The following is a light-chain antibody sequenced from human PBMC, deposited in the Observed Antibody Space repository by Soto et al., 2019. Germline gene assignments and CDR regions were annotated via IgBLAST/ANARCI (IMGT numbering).Light chain of an antibody. V-gene: IGKV3-11*01. Sequence: LTQSPAILSLSPGDTATLSCNASQSVDTYIAWYQQRPGHPPRLLMHDTSHRASGVPARFCGSGSGTDFTLTITSLEPEDFAVYFCQQRRNWVSFGPGTRL. CDR2: DTS. CDR3: QQRRNWVS. J-gene: IGKJ3*01. CDR1: QSVDTY.